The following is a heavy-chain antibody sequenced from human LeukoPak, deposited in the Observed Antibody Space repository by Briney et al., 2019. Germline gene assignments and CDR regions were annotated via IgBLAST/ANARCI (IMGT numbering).Heavy chain of an antibody. CDR2: ISYDGRNK. CDR3: AKDRGYSGYGDAGFDY. V-gene: IGHV3-30*04. Sequence: GGSLRLSCAASGFTFSSYAMHWVRQAPGKGLEWVAVISYDGRNKYYADSVKGRFTISRDNSKNTLYLQMNSLRAEDTAVYYCAKDRGYSGYGDAGFDYWGQGTLVTVSS. J-gene: IGHJ4*02. CDR1: GFTFSSYA. D-gene: IGHD5-12*01.